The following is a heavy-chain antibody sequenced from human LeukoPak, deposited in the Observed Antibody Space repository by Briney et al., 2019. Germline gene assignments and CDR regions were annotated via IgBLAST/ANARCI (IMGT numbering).Heavy chain of an antibody. D-gene: IGHD4-11*01. V-gene: IGHV2-5*01. CDR3: AHMIYSNSYFDY. CDR2: IYSHDNN. J-gene: IGHJ4*02. Sequence: SGPTLVKPTQTLTLTCTCSGFTRSTRGPGMGWNRHPPVSTLECLTLIYSHDNNRYSPSLKSRLTITKDTSRNQVVLTMTNMDPVDTATYYCAHMIYSNSYFDYWGQGNLVTVSS. CDR1: GFTRSTRGPG.